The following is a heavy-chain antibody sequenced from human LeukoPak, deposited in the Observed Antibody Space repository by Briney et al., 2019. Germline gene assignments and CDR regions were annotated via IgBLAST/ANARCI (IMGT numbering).Heavy chain of an antibody. Sequence: GGSLRLSCAASGFTFSSYAMHWVRQALGKGLEYVSAISRNGGSTYYANSVKGRFTISRDNSKNTLYLQMGSLRAEDTAVYYCARGGRGHDFSPNYYYGMDVWGQGTTVTVSS. D-gene: IGHD5-12*01. J-gene: IGHJ6*02. V-gene: IGHV3-64*01. CDR2: ISRNGGST. CDR1: GFTFSSYA. CDR3: ARGGRGHDFSPNYYYGMDV.